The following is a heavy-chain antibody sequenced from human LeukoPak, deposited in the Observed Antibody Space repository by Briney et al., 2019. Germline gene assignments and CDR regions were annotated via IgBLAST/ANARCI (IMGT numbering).Heavy chain of an antibody. CDR1: GYTFSNAW. V-gene: IGHV3-15*01. J-gene: IGHJ5*02. D-gene: IGHD2-2*01. Sequence: GGSLTLSCAASGYTFSNAWMSWVRQAPGKGLEWVGRIKSKTDDGTTDYAARVNGRFTISRDDSKSTLYLQMNSLKTEDTAVYYCTVPAARYNWFDPWGQGTLVTVSS. CDR3: TVPAARYNWFDP. CDR2: IKSKTDDGTT.